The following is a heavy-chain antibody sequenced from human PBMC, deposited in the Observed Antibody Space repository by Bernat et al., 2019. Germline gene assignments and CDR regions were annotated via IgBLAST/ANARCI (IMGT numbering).Heavy chain of an antibody. CDR2: ISAYNGNT. V-gene: IGHV1-18*01. Sequence: QVQLVQSGAEVKKPGASVKVSCKASGYTFTSYGISWVRQAPGQGLEWMGWISAYNGNTNYAQKLQGRVTMTTDTSTSTAYMELRSLRSDDTAVYYCATAYSRGWYGGRDFDYWGQGTLVTVSS. CDR3: ATAYSRGWYGGRDFDY. J-gene: IGHJ4*02. CDR1: GYTFTSYG. D-gene: IGHD6-19*01.